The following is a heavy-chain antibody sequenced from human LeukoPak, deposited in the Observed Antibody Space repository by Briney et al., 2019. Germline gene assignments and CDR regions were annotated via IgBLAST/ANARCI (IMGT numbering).Heavy chain of an antibody. CDR3: ARGQDIVVVVATGKYYYSYMDV. J-gene: IGHJ6*03. D-gene: IGHD2-15*01. V-gene: IGHV4-34*01. Sequence: SETLFLTCAVYGGSFSRYYLSWIRQPPGKGLEWIGEINHSGSTNYNPSLKSRVTISVDTSKNQFSLKLSSVPAADTAVDYCARGQDIVVVVATGKYYYSYMDVWGKGNTVTVSS. CDR2: INHSGST. CDR1: GGSFSRYY.